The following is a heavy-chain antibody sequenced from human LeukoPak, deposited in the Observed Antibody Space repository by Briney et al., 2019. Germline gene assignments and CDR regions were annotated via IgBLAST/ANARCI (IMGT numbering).Heavy chain of an antibody. CDR3: ARHKITMVRGVPDY. D-gene: IGHD3-10*01. CDR1: GGSISSSSYY. CDR2: IYYSGST. V-gene: IGHV4-39*01. Sequence: PSETLSLTCTVSGGSISSSSYYWGWIRQPPGKGLEWIGSIYYSGSTYYNPSLKSRVTISVDTSKNQFSLKLSSVTAADTAVYYCARHKITMVRGVPDYRGQGTLVTVSS. J-gene: IGHJ4*02.